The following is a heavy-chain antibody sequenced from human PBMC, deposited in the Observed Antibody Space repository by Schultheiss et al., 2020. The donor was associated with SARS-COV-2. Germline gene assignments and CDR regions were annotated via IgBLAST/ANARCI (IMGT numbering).Heavy chain of an antibody. D-gene: IGHD2-2*01. Sequence: SETLSLTCAVYGGSFSGYYWSWIRQPPGKGLEWIGEINHSGSTTYNPSLKSRVTISVDTSKNQFSLKLSSVTAADTAVYYCARALDLQMPLYYYYGMDVWGQGTTVTVSS. V-gene: IGHV4-34*01. CDR2: INHSGST. CDR1: GGSFSGYY. J-gene: IGHJ6*02. CDR3: ARALDLQMPLYYYYGMDV.